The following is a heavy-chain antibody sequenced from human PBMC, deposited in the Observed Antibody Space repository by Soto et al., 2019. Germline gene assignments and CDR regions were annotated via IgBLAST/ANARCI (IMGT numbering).Heavy chain of an antibody. D-gene: IGHD3-3*01. V-gene: IGHV3-7*01. CDR2: IKQDGSEK. J-gene: IGHJ6*02. CDR1: GFTFSSYW. CDR3: ARDMSPYYDFWSGYYTPGYYYGMDV. Sequence: GGSLRLSCAASGFTFSSYWMSWVRQAPGKGLEWVANIKQDGSEKYYVDSVKGRFTISRDNAKNTLYLKMNSLRAEDTAVYYCARDMSPYYDFWSGYYTPGYYYGMDVWGQGTTVTVSS.